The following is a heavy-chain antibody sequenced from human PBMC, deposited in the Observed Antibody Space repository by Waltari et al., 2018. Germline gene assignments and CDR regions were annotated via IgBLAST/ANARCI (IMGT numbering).Heavy chain of an antibody. CDR1: GGSFSGYS. CDR2: INHSGST. V-gene: IGHV4-34*01. J-gene: IGHJ6*02. D-gene: IGHD3-9*01. CDR3: ARWKIRYFDWLLSNYYYYGMDV. Sequence: QVQLQQWGAGLLKPSETLSLTCAVYGGSFSGYSWIWIRQPPGKGLEGIGEINHSGSTNYNPSRKSRVTISVETSKNQFSLKLSSVTAADTAVYYCARWKIRYFDWLLSNYYYYGMDVWGQGTTVTVSS.